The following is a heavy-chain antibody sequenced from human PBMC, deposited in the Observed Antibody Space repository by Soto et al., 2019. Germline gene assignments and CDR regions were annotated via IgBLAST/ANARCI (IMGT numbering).Heavy chain of an antibody. CDR1: GGSFSGYY. J-gene: IGHJ6*03. Sequence: SETLSLTCAVYGGSFSGYYWSWIRQPPGKGLEWIGEINHSGSTNYNPSLKSRVTISVDTSKNQFSLKLSSVTAADTAVYYCARGIDRDYYYYMDVWGKGTTVTVSS. CDR3: ARGIDRDYYYYMDV. V-gene: IGHV4-34*01. D-gene: IGHD3-9*01. CDR2: INHSGST.